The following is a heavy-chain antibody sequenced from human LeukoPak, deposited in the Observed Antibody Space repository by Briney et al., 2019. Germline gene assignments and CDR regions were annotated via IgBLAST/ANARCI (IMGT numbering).Heavy chain of an antibody. Sequence: SETLSLTCTVSGGSISSSSYYWGWIRQPPGKGLEWIGEINHSGSTDYNPSLKSRVTISVDTSKNQFSLKLSSVTAADTAVYYCARGGLRFLEWLSKPFDYWGQGTLVTVSS. CDR2: INHSGST. CDR1: GGSISSSSYY. J-gene: IGHJ4*02. D-gene: IGHD3-3*01. V-gene: IGHV4-39*07. CDR3: ARGGLRFLEWLSKPFDY.